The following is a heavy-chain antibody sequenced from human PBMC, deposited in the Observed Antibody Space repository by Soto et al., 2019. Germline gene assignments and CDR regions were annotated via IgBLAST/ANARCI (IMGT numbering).Heavy chain of an antibody. J-gene: IGHJ5*02. Sequence: QVHLVQSGAEVKKPGASVKVSCKASGYSFTDYYMHWVRQAPGQGLEWMGWINTKTGGTNYAQRVQGRVTMTGDTSINTAYMELSSLRSADTAVYYCARVGPTGWFDTWGQGTVVTVSS. V-gene: IGHV1-2*02. CDR3: ARVGPTGWFDT. CDR1: GYSFTDYY. CDR2: INTKTGGT.